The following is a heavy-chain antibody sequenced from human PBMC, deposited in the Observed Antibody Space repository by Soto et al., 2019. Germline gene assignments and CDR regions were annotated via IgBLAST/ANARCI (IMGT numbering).Heavy chain of an antibody. CDR1: GGSISSYY. V-gene: IGHV4-59*01. J-gene: IGHJ5*02. Sequence: QVQLQESGPGLVKPSETLSLTCTVSGGSISSYYWSWIRQPPGKGLEWIGYIYYSWSTNYNPSLKSRVTISVDTSKNQFSLKLSSVTAADTAVYYCARGRGATRGRSNWFAPWGQGTLVTVSS. D-gene: IGHD1-26*01. CDR2: IYYSWST. CDR3: ARGRGATRGRSNWFAP.